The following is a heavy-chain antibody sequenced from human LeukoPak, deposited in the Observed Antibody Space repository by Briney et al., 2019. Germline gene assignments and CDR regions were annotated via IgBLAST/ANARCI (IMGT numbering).Heavy chain of an antibody. D-gene: IGHD1-1*01. Sequence: GASVKVSCKASGYTFTSYYMHWVRQAPGQGLEWMGIINPSGGSTSYAQKFQGRVTMTRDTSTSTVYMELSSLRSEDTAVYYCARALERQGYYYGMDVWGQGTTVTVSS. CDR1: GYTFTSYY. CDR3: ARALERQGYYYGMDV. V-gene: IGHV1-46*01. CDR2: INPSGGST. J-gene: IGHJ6*02.